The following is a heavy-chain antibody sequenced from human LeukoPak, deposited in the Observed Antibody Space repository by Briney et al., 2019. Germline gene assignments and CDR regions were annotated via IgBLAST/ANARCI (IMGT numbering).Heavy chain of an antibody. J-gene: IGHJ4*02. CDR1: GFTFSSSA. D-gene: IGHD3-3*01. V-gene: IGHV3-23*01. CDR3: ASMSGYYPSYYFDY. CDR2: ISASGGST. Sequence: GGSLRLSCAASGFTFSSSAMSWVRQVPGKGLEWVSGISASGGSTSYADSVRGRFTISRDNSKNTLYVQMNSLRDEDTAVYYCASMSGYYPSYYFDYWGQGTLVTVSS.